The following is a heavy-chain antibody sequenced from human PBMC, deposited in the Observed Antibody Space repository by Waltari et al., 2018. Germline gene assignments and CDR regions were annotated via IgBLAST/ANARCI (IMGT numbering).Heavy chain of an antibody. CDR3: ARDNRGALDY. CDR2: IKQDESER. Sequence: EVQLVESGGGLVRPGGTLRLSGAASDFTFCSYWMAWVRQAPGKGLEWVANIKQDESERFHVDSVKGRFTISRDNAKNSLYLQMNSLRAEDTAVYYCARDNRGALDYWGQGTQVTVSS. CDR1: DFTFCSYW. J-gene: IGHJ4*02. V-gene: IGHV3-7*04.